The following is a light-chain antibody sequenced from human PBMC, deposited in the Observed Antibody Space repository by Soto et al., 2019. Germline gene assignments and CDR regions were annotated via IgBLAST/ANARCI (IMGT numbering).Light chain of an antibody. CDR3: QQYNSYRT. Sequence: DIQMTQSPSTLSASVGDRVTITCRARQTISIWLAWYQQKPGKAPKLLIYDASIFESGVPSRFSGSGSGTEFTLTISSLQPDEFATYYCQQYNSYRTFGQGTKVEIK. CDR2: DAS. V-gene: IGKV1-5*01. CDR1: QTISIW. J-gene: IGKJ1*01.